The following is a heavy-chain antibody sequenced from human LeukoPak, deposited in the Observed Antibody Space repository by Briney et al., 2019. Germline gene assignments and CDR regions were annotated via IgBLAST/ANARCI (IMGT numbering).Heavy chain of an antibody. CDR3: AREGISSISSSWHYYFDY. Sequence: GGSLRLSCVASGFTFDDYGMSWVRQAPGKGLEWVSGINWNGGSTGYADSVKGRFTISRDNAKNSLYLQMNSLRAEDTALYYCAREGISSISSSWHYYFDYWGQGTLVTVSS. J-gene: IGHJ4*02. CDR2: INWNGGST. CDR1: GFTFDDYG. D-gene: IGHD6-13*01. V-gene: IGHV3-20*04.